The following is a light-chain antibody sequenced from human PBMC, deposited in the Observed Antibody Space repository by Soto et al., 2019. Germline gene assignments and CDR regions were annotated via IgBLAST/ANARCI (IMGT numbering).Light chain of an antibody. CDR1: SSDVGGYNY. J-gene: IGLJ1*01. CDR3: SSYTSSSTYV. CDR2: EVS. V-gene: IGLV2-14*01. Sequence: QSALTQPTSVSGSPGQSITISCTGTSSDVGGYNYVSWYQQHPGKAPQLMIYEVSNRPSGVSNRFSGSKSGITASLTISGLQAEDEADYYCSSYTSSSTYVFGTGTKLTVL.